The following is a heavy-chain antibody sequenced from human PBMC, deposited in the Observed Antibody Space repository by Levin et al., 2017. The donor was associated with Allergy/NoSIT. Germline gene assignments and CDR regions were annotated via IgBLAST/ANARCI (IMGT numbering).Heavy chain of an antibody. CDR1: GGSISSSSYY. CDR3: ARLEARGGWLPFDY. V-gene: IGHV4-39*01. D-gene: IGHD5-12*01. Sequence: SETLSLTCTVSGGSISSSSYYWGWIRQPPGKGLEWIGSIYYSGSTYYNPSLKSRVTISVDTSKNQFSLKLSSVTAADTAVYYCARLEARGGWLPFDYWGQGTLVTVSS. J-gene: IGHJ4*02. CDR2: IYYSGST.